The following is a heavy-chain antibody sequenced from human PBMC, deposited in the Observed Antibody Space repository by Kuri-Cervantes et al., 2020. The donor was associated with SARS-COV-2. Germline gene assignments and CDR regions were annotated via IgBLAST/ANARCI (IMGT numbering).Heavy chain of an antibody. CDR3: ARQREMATIPDAFDI. CDR1: GGSISSSSYY. V-gene: IGHV4-39*01. D-gene: IGHD5-24*01. J-gene: IGHJ3*02. CDR2: MYYSGIT. Sequence: GSLRLSCTVSGGSISSSSYYWGWIRQPPGKGLEWIGSMYYSGITYYNPSLTSRLTISVDTSKNQFSLKLSSVTAADTAVYYCARQREMATIPDAFDIWGQGTMVTVSS.